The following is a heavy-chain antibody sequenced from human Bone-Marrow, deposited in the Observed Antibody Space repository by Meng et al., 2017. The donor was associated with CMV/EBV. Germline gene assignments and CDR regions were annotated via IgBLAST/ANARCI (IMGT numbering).Heavy chain of an antibody. CDR3: ARVPSYCSGGSCWQNGMDV. V-gene: IGHV1-69*05. Sequence: SVKVSCKASGGTFSSYAISWVRQAPGQGLEWMGGIIPIFGTANYAQKFQGRVTITTDESTSTAYMELSSLRSEDTAVYYCARVPSYCSGGSCWQNGMDVWGQGTTVTVSS. J-gene: IGHJ6*02. D-gene: IGHD2-15*01. CDR1: GGTFSSYA. CDR2: IIPIFGTA.